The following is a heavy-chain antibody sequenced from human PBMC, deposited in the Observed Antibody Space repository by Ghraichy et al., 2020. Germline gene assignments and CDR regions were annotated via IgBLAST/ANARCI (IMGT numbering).Heavy chain of an antibody. CDR2: INPNSGGT. Sequence: ASVKVSCKASGYTFTGYYMHWVRQAPGQGLEWMGWINPNSGGTNYAQKFQGRVTMTRDTSISTAYMELSRLRSDDTAVYYCARNDYGDYGVDYWGQGTLVTVSS. CDR1: GYTFTGYY. J-gene: IGHJ4*02. CDR3: ARNDYGDYGVDY. V-gene: IGHV1-2*02. D-gene: IGHD4-17*01.